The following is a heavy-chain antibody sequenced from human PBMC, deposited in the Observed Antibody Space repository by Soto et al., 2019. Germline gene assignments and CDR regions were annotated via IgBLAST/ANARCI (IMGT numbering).Heavy chain of an antibody. D-gene: IGHD2-15*01. CDR2: LSVSLGNT. CDR1: GFTFSTYA. Sequence: PGGSLRLSCAASGFTFSTYAMSWVRQAPGKGLEWVSSLSVSLGNTHYADSVKGRFTISRDNSKNTLYLQMNSLRVDDTAVCYFAEPTDIAVVIAGRFDSWGKGPQVTVSS. V-gene: IGHV3-23*01. CDR3: AEPTDIAVVIAGRFDS. J-gene: IGHJ4*02.